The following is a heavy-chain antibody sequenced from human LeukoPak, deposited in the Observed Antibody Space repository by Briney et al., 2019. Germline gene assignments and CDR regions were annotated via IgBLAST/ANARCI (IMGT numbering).Heavy chain of an antibody. V-gene: IGHV4-39*01. CDR1: GGSISSSSYY. CDR2: IYYSGST. D-gene: IGHD3-16*02. J-gene: IGHJ4*02. Sequence: PSETLSLTCTVSGGSISSSSYYWGWIRQPPGKGLEWIGSIYYSGSTYYNPSLKSRVTISVDTSRNQFSLKLSSVTAADTAVYYCARVQSSPSNAWGSYRFHFDYWGQGTLATVSS. CDR3: ARVQSSPSNAWGSYRFHFDY.